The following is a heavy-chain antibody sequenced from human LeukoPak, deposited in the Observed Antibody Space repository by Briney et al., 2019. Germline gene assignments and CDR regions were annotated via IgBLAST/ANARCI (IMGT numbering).Heavy chain of an antibody. J-gene: IGHJ6*02. CDR3: ARKSVDSSSKYGMDV. CDR1: GFTFSSYT. Sequence: PGGSLRLSCAASGFTFSSYTMNWVRQAPGKGLEGVSSISGGSSFINYADSVQGRFTISRDNPKNSLYLQMNSLRVEDTAVYYCARKSVDSSSKYGMDVWGQGTTVTVSS. V-gene: IGHV3-21*01. D-gene: IGHD6-13*01. CDR2: ISGGSSFI.